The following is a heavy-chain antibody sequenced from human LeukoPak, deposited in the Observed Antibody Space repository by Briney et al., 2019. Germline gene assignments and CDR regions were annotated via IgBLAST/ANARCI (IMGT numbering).Heavy chain of an antibody. D-gene: IGHD1-26*01. CDR1: GFTFSSYS. CDR2: ISSSSSYI. Sequence: GGSLRLSCAASGFTFSSYSMKWVRQAPGKGLEWVSSISSSSSYIYYADSVKGRFTISRDNAKNSLFLQMNSLRAEDTAVYFCARATWDPNYYYYMDVWGKGTTVTISS. J-gene: IGHJ6*03. CDR3: ARATWDPNYYYYMDV. V-gene: IGHV3-21*01.